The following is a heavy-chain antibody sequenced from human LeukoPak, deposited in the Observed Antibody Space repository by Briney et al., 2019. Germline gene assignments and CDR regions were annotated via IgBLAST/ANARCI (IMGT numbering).Heavy chain of an antibody. CDR1: GFTFSSYD. CDR2: IGTAGDT. Sequence: GGSLRLSCAASGFTFSSYDMHWVRQATGKGLEWVSAIGTAGDTYYPGSVKGRFTISRENAKNSLYLQMNSLRAGDTAVYYCARMGGSGSYEDAFDIWGQGTMVTVSS. D-gene: IGHD3-10*01. V-gene: IGHV3-13*01. CDR3: ARMGGSGSYEDAFDI. J-gene: IGHJ3*02.